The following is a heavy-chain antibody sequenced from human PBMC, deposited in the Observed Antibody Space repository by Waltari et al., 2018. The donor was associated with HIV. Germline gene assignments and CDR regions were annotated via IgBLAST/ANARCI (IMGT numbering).Heavy chain of an antibody. D-gene: IGHD3-22*01. CDR2: ISSSSSTI. Sequence: EVQLVESGGGLVQPGGSLRLSCAASGFTFSSYSMNWVRQAPGKGLEWVSYISSSSSTIYYAASVKGRFTISRDNAKNSLYLQMNSLRDEDTAVYYCARDRHPIRPYDSSGYYPNFDAFDIWGQGTMVTVSS. CDR3: ARDRHPIRPYDSSGYYPNFDAFDI. V-gene: IGHV3-48*02. J-gene: IGHJ3*02. CDR1: GFTFSSYS.